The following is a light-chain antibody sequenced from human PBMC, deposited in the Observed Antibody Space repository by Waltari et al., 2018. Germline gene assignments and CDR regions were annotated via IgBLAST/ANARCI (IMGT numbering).Light chain of an antibody. CDR2: AAS. CDR1: QSISSY. V-gene: IGKV1-39*01. J-gene: IGKJ4*01. CDR3: QQSYSTPVT. Sequence: DIQMTQSPSSLSASAGDRVTITCRASQSISSYLNWYQQKPGKAPKLLIYAASSLQSGVPSRFSGSGSGTDFTITISSLQPEDFATYYCQQSYSTPVTFGGGTKVEIK.